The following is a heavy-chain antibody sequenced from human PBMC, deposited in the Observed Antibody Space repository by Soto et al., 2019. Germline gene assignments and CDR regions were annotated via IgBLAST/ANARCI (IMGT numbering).Heavy chain of an antibody. CDR2: INHSGST. Sequence: SETLSLTCAVYGGSFSGYYWSWIRQPPGKGLEWIGEINHSGSTNYNPSLKSRVTISVDTSKNQFSLKLSSVTAADTAVYCCARLPRRSFTVANDYWGQGTLVTVSS. V-gene: IGHV4-34*01. D-gene: IGHD2-21*01. CDR3: ARLPRRSFTVANDY. CDR1: GGSFSGYY. J-gene: IGHJ4*02.